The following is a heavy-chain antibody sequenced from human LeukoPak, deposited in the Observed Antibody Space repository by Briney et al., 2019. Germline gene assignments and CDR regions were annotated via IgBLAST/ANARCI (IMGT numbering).Heavy chain of an antibody. Sequence: GGSLRLSCAASGFAFSSYWMSWVRQAPGEGLEWVANIKQDGSEKYYVDSVKGRFTISRDNAKNSLYLQMNSLRAEDTAVYYCAREGDYYCSGGSCYDYWGQGTLVTVSS. CDR2: IKQDGSEK. D-gene: IGHD2-15*01. V-gene: IGHV3-7*01. J-gene: IGHJ4*02. CDR3: AREGDYYCSGGSCYDY. CDR1: GFAFSSYW.